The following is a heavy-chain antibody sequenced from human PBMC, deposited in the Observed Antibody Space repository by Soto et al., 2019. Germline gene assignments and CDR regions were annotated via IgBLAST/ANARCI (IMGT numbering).Heavy chain of an antibody. CDR3: AKDRFTSTVRKYWFFDL. CDR2: ISGGDGDT. Sequence: EVQLLESGGGLVKPGGSLRLSCAASGFTFTNYAMTWVRQAPGKGLVWVSSISGGDGDTSYADSVKGRFTISRDNSENTMFLQMNSLRPDDTAVYYCAKDRFTSTVRKYWFFDLWGRGTLVTVSS. CDR1: GFTFTNYA. D-gene: IGHD3-10*01. V-gene: IGHV3-23*01. J-gene: IGHJ2*01.